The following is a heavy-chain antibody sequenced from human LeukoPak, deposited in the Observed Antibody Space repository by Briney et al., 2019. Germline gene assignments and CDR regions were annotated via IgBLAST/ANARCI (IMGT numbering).Heavy chain of an antibody. CDR3: ARETPRGYSSSWYPGQLDY. CDR2: IYSGGST. Sequence: GGSLRLSCAASGFTFSSYWMNWARQAPGKGLEWVSVIYSGGSTYYADSVKGRFTISRDNSKNTLYLQMNSLRAEDTAVYYCARETPRGYSSSWYPGQLDYWGQGTLVTVSS. D-gene: IGHD6-13*01. J-gene: IGHJ4*02. V-gene: IGHV3-53*01. CDR1: GFTFSSYW.